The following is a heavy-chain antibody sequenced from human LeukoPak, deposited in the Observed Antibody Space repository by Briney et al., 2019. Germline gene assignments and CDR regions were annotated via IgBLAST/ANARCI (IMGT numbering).Heavy chain of an antibody. CDR1: GGSISSYY. V-gene: IGHV4-59*01. CDR2: IFYTGTA. CDR3: ARLAKIENRSLAYYFDY. D-gene: IGHD1-26*01. J-gene: IGHJ4*02. Sequence: SETLSLTCTVSGGSISSYYWSWVRQPPGKGLEYIGYIFYTGTANYNPSLKSRVTISVDTSKNQFSLKLISVTAADSAVYYCARLAKIENRSLAYYFDYWGQGILVTVSS.